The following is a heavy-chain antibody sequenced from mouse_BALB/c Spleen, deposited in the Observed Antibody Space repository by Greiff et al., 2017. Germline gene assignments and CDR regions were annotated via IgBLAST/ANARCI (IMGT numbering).Heavy chain of an antibody. CDR2: ISSGGSYT. D-gene: IGHD2-4*01. J-gene: IGHJ3*01. CDR1: GFTFSSYA. V-gene: IGHV5-9-3*01. CDR3: ARTGEMIRAWFAY. Sequence: EVKLMESGGGLVKPGGSLKLSCAASGFTFSSYAMSWVRQTPEKRLEWVATISSGGSYTYYPDSVKGRFTISRDNAKNTLYLQMSSLRSEDTAMYYCARTGEMIRAWFAYWGQGTLVTVSA.